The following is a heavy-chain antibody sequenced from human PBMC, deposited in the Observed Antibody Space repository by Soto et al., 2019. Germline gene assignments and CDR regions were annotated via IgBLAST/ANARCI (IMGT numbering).Heavy chain of an antibody. Sequence: GESLKISCKGSGYSFSSYWIAWVRQMPGKGLEWMGIIDPDDSDTKYSPSLQGQVTISADKSINTAYLQWSSLKASDTAIYYCTRHLGFRDSFYYRGMDVWGQGTTVTVSS. D-gene: IGHD1-26*01. CDR2: IDPDDSDT. CDR1: GYSFSSYW. CDR3: TRHLGFRDSFYYRGMDV. J-gene: IGHJ6*02. V-gene: IGHV5-51*01.